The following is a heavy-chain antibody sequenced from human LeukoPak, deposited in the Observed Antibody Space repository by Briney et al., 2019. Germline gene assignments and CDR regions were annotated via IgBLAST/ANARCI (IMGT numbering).Heavy chain of an antibody. CDR1: GFTFRVYG. Sequence: PWGSLRLSCAVSGFTFRVYGMNWVRQAPGKGMEWLSHISSGGTTIYYADSVKGRFTVSRDNVENSLFLQMNSLRVDDTAVYYCVRDFEVPAAAPDYYYFYYMDVWGTGTTVTVSS. CDR2: ISSGGTTI. V-gene: IGHV3-48*04. J-gene: IGHJ6*03. CDR3: VRDFEVPAAAPDYYYFYYMDV. D-gene: IGHD2-2*01.